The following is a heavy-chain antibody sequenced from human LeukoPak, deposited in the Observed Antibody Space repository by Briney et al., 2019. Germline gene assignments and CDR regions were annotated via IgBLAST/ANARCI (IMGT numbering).Heavy chain of an antibody. J-gene: IGHJ4*02. CDR3: ASRGIVGAKFFDY. Sequence: SETLSLTCTVSGGSISSCSYYWGWIRQPPGKGLEWIGGIYYSGSTYYNPSLKSRVTISVDTSKNQFSLKLSSVTAADTAVYYCASRGIVGAKFFDYWGQGALVTVSS. CDR1: GGSISSCSYY. D-gene: IGHD1-26*01. V-gene: IGHV4-39*01. CDR2: IYYSGST.